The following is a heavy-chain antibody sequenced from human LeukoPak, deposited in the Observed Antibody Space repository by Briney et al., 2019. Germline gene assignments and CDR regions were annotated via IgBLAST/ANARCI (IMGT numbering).Heavy chain of an antibody. D-gene: IGHD2-15*01. CDR2: TSSSDAGV. CDR3: ARAPVTSCRGAFCYPFDY. J-gene: IGHJ4*02. Sequence: PGGSLRLSCAASGFPLSSYAMSWVRQGPGKGLEWVAATSSSDAGVYHADSVRGRFTISRDNSKNTPYLQMNSLRVEDAAVYYCARAPVTSCRGAFCYPFDYWGQGTLVTVSS. V-gene: IGHV3-23*01. CDR1: GFPLSSYA.